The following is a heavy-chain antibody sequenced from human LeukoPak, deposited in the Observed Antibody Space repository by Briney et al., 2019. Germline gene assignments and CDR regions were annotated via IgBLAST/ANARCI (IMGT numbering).Heavy chain of an antibody. CDR3: ARRGDILTDYAFDS. Sequence: PSETLSLTCSVSAGSINSNSHHWDRIRQAPGKGLEWIGNIYYSGTTSYNPSLKSRVTISVDTSKNQFSLRLTSATAADTAVYFCARRGDILTDYAFDSWGQGTLVTVSS. V-gene: IGHV4-39*01. CDR2: IYYSGTT. D-gene: IGHD3-9*01. CDR1: AGSINSNSHH. J-gene: IGHJ4*02.